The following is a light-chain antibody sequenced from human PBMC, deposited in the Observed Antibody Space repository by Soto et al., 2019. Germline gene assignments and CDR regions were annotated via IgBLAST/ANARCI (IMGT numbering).Light chain of an antibody. CDR3: QNYNRAPWT. J-gene: IGKJ1*01. CDR2: GAS. CDR1: EDISNY. Sequence: DIQMTQSPSSLSACVGDRVTITCRASEDISNYLAWYQQKPGKVPKLLIYGASTLQSGVPSRFSGSGSGTDFTLTIRSLQTEDVATYYCQNYNRAPWTFGQGTKVESK. V-gene: IGKV1-27*01.